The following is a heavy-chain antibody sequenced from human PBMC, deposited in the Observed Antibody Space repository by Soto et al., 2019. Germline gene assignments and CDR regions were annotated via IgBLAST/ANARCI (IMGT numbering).Heavy chain of an antibody. CDR1: GFTFSSYP. J-gene: IGHJ4*02. Sequence: VQLLELGGGLVQPGGSLRLSCAASGFTFSSYPMSWVRQAPGKGLEWVSAISGSGGSTYYADSVKGRFTISRDNSQNTLYLQMNSLRAEDTAVYYCAKDPGASSDWHGGLYWGQGTLVTVSS. V-gene: IGHV3-23*01. CDR3: AKDPGASSDWHGGLY. D-gene: IGHD6-19*01. CDR2: ISGSGGST.